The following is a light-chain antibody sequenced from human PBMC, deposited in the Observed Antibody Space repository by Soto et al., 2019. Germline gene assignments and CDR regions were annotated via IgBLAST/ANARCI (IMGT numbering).Light chain of an antibody. CDR2: EVS. Sequence: QSVLTQPPSASGSPGQSVTISCTGTSSDVGGHDYVSWYQQHPGKAPKLMTYEVSKRPSGVPDRFSGSKSGNTATLTVSGLQAEDEADYYCASYAGSNDFYLFGTGTKVSDL. CDR1: SSDVGGHDY. CDR3: ASYAGSNDFYL. J-gene: IGLJ1*01. V-gene: IGLV2-8*01.